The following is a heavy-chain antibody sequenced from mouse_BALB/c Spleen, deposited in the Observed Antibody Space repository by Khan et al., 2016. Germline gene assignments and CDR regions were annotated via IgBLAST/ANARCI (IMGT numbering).Heavy chain of an antibody. V-gene: IGHV5-4*02. CDR1: GFTFSDYY. Sequence: EVELVESGGGLVKPGGSLKLSCAASGFTFSDYYMYWVRQTPGKRLEWVATISAGGDYTYYTDSVKGRFTISRDNAKNNLYLQMSSLKSEDTAMYYCARDCPYAMDYWGQGTSVTVSS. CDR2: ISAGGDYT. CDR3: ARDCPYAMDY. J-gene: IGHJ4*01.